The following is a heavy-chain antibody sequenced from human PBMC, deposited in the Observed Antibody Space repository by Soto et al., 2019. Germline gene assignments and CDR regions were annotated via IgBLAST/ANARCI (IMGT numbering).Heavy chain of an antibody. V-gene: IGHV1-8*01. Sequence: ASVKVSCKASGYTFSNYDINWVRQATGQGLEWMGWLNPNTDKTGSAQKFQGRVTMTRNTSISTAYLELSGLRSDDTPVYYCANGIKVLPPSAFDAWGQGTRVT. CDR1: GYTFSNYD. CDR3: ANGIKVLPPSAFDA. J-gene: IGHJ3*01. CDR2: LNPNTDKT. D-gene: IGHD1-26*01.